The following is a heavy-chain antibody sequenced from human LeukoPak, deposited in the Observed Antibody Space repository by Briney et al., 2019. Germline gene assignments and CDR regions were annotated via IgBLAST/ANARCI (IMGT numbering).Heavy chain of an antibody. V-gene: IGHV1-2*02. J-gene: IGHJ4*02. CDR1: GYTFTGYY. CDR2: INPNSGGT. D-gene: IGHD4-11*01. CDR3: ARAPPTVTSNLGGDY. Sequence: ASVKVSCKASGYTFTGYYMHWVRQAPGQGLEGMGWINPNSGGTNYAQKFQGRVTMTRDTSISTAYMELSRLRSDDTAVYYCARAPPTVTSNLGGDYWGEGDLVTVSS.